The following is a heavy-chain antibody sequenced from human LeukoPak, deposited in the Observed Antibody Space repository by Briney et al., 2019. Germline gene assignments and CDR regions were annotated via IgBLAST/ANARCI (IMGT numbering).Heavy chain of an antibody. CDR1: GFTFSSYG. J-gene: IGHJ4*02. D-gene: IGHD1-1*01. Sequence: GGSLRLSCAASGFTFSSYGMHWVRRAPGKGLEWVAVISYDGSNKYYADSVKGRFTISRDNSKNTLYLQMNSLRAEDTAVYYCAKDPAPVQLERQEIDYWGQGTLVTVSS. V-gene: IGHV3-30*18. CDR2: ISYDGSNK. CDR3: AKDPAPVQLERQEIDY.